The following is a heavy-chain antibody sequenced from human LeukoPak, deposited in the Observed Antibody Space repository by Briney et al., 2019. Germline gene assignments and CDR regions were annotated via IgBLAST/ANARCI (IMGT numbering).Heavy chain of an antibody. CDR3: ARDRWGYNYDSSGYYIGY. CDR2: INSDGSST. V-gene: IGHV3-74*01. CDR1: GFTFSSYS. Sequence: QPGGSLRLSCAASGFTFSSYSMHWVRHAPGKGLMWVSRINSDGSSTNYADSVKVRFTISRDNAKNTLYLQMNSLRDEDTAVYYCARDRWGYNYDSSGYYIGYWGQGTLVTVSS. J-gene: IGHJ4*02. D-gene: IGHD3-22*01.